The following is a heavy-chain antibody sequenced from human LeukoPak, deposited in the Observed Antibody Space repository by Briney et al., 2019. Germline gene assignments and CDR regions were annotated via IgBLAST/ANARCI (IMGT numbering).Heavy chain of an antibody. CDR2: IRYNGSKK. D-gene: IGHD6-6*01. Sequence: GGSLRLSCAASGFTFSSYGMHWVRQAPGKGLEWVTFIRYNGSKKYYADSVKGRFTISRDNSKNTLYRQMNSLRAEDTAVYYCAKEGIRVYPYWGQGTLVTVSS. J-gene: IGHJ4*02. V-gene: IGHV3-30*02. CDR1: GFTFSSYG. CDR3: AKEGIRVYPY.